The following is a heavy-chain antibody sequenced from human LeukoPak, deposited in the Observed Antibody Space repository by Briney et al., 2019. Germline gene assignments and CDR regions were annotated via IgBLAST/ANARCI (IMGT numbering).Heavy chain of an antibody. J-gene: IGHJ3*02. D-gene: IGHD4-17*01. V-gene: IGHV4-59*11. CDR3: ARDLTTVTKGFDI. CDR1: GGSISSHY. CDR2: IYYSGNT. Sequence: SGTLSLTCTVSGGSISSHYWTWIRQPPGKGLEWIGYIYYSGNTNYNPSLKSRVTISVDTSKNQFSLKLSSVTAADTAVYYCARDLTTVTKGFDIWGQGTMVTVSS.